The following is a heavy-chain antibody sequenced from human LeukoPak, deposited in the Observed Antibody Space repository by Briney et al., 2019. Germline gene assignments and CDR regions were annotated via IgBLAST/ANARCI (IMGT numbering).Heavy chain of an antibody. V-gene: IGHV3-43*02. CDR2: ISGDGVST. CDR1: GLPIADFA. CDR3: AKESGKFDY. Sequence: AGSLRLSCVASGLPIADFAMHWVRQAPGKGLDWVSLISGDGVSTFYADSVKGRFSISRDNSKNSLYLEMNSLRTEDAAMYYCAKESGKFDYWGQGTLVAVSS. J-gene: IGHJ4*02.